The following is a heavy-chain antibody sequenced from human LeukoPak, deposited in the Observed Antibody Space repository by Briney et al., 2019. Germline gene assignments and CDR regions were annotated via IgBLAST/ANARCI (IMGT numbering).Heavy chain of an antibody. CDR2: IYYSGST. Sequence: SETLSLTCTVSGGSISSYYWSWIRQPPGKGLEWIGYIYYSGSTNYNPSLKSRVTISVDTSKNQFSLKLSSVTAADTAVYYCARGAYYDFWTESGAFDYWGQGTLVTVSS. CDR1: GGSISSYY. J-gene: IGHJ4*02. V-gene: IGHV4-59*01. CDR3: ARGAYYDFWTESGAFDY. D-gene: IGHD3-3*01.